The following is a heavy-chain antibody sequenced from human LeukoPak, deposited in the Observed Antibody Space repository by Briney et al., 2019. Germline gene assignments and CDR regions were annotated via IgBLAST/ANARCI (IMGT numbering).Heavy chain of an antibody. Sequence: GGSLRLSCAASGFTFSSYWMSWVRQAPGKGLEWVANIKQDGSEKYYVDSVKGRFTISRDNAKNSLYLQMNSLRAEDTAVYYCARDKAIFGVVITPHLVDYWGQGTLVTVSS. J-gene: IGHJ4*02. CDR3: ARDKAIFGVVITPHLVDY. V-gene: IGHV3-7*01. CDR1: GFTFSSYW. CDR2: IKQDGSEK. D-gene: IGHD3-3*01.